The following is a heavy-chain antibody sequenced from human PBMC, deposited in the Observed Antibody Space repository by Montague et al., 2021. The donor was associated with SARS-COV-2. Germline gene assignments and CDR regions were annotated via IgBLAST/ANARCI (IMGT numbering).Heavy chain of an antibody. V-gene: IGHV4-34*01. CDR2: INHRGST. D-gene: IGHD3-22*01. J-gene: IGHJ4*02. CDR1: DGSFGDYS. CDR3: ARGRQHINMVVVVVTGGEYYFYF. Sequence: SETLSLTCAVYDGSFGDYSWTWIRQPPGKGLEWIGEINHRGSTNYNPSLKSRVTISVDTSKNQCSLKMTSVTAADTAVYYCARGRQHINMVVVVVTGGEYYFYFWGQGTLVAVSS.